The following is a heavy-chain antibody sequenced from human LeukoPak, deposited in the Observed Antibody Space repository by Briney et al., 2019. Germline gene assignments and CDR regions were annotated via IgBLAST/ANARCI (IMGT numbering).Heavy chain of an antibody. V-gene: IGHV5-51*01. J-gene: IGHJ6*02. D-gene: IGHD5-12*01. CDR2: IYPGDSDT. Sequence: GESLKISCKGSGYSFISYWIGWVRQMPGKGLEWMGIIYPGDSDTRYSPSFQGQVTISADESISTAYLQWSSLKASDTAMYYCATNGGGYENYYYYGMDVWGQGTTVTVSS. CDR1: GYSFISYW. CDR3: ATNGGGYENYYYYGMDV.